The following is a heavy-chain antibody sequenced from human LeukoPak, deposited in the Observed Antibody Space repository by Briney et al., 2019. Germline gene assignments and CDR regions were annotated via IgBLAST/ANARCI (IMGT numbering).Heavy chain of an antibody. CDR1: GGTFSSYA. D-gene: IGHD6-13*01. Sequence: SVKVSCKASGGTFSSYAISWVRQAPGQGLEWMGGIIPIFGTANYAQKFQGRVTITADESTSTAYMELSSLRSEGTAVYYCARMEVAAGFVDVWGQGTTVTVPS. CDR3: ARMEVAAGFVDV. CDR2: IIPIFGTA. J-gene: IGHJ6*02. V-gene: IGHV1-69*13.